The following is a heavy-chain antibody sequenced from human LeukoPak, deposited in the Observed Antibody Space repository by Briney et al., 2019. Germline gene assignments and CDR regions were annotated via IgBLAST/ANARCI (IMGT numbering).Heavy chain of an antibody. CDR1: GFTFSSYA. J-gene: IGHJ4*02. D-gene: IGHD2-21*02. V-gene: IGHV3-30-3*01. CDR2: ISYDGSNK. CDR3: ARVKVGTANDY. Sequence: GRSLRLSCAASGFTFSSYAMHWVRQAPGKGLEWVAVISYDGSNKYYADSVKGRFTTSRDNSKNTLYLQMNSLRAEDTAVYYCARVKVGTANDYWGQGTLVTVSS.